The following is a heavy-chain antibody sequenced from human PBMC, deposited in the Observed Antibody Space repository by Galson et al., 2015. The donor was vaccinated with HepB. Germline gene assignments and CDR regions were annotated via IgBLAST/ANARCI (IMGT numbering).Heavy chain of an antibody. Sequence: SVKVSCKASGYTFTSYGISWVRQAPGQGLEWMGWISAYNGNTNYAQKLQGRVTMTTDTSTSTAYMELRSLRSDDTAVYYCAAVTGDYGDYSFGDGYWGQGTLVTVSS. V-gene: IGHV1-18*01. CDR1: GYTFTSYG. D-gene: IGHD4-17*01. J-gene: IGHJ4*02. CDR3: AAVTGDYGDYSFGDGY. CDR2: ISAYNGNT.